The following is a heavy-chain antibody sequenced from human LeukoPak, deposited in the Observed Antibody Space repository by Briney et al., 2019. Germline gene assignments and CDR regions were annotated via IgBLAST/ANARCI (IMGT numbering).Heavy chain of an antibody. J-gene: IGHJ4*02. CDR3: ARPQVELGSFDY. D-gene: IGHD3-16*01. Sequence: SETLSLTCTVSGGSISSSSYYWGWIRQPPGKGLEWIGSIYYSGSTYYNPSLKSRVTISVDTSKNQFSLKLSSVTAADTAVYYCARPQVELGSFDYWGQGTLVTVSS. CDR1: GGSISSSSYY. CDR2: IYYSGST. V-gene: IGHV4-39*01.